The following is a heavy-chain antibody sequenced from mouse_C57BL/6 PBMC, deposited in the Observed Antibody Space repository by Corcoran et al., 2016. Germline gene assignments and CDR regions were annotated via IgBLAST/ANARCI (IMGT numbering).Heavy chain of an antibody. D-gene: IGHD1-1*02. J-gene: IGHJ1*03. Sequence: QIQLVQSGPELKKPGETVKISCKASGYTFTTYGMSWVKQAPGKGLKWMGWINTYSGVPTYADDFKGRFAFSLETSASTAYLQINNLKNEDTATYFCARGSVGSYDSYWYFDVWGTGTTVTVSS. V-gene: IGHV9-3*01. CDR2: INTYSGVP. CDR1: GYTFTTYG. CDR3: ARGSVGSYDSYWYFDV.